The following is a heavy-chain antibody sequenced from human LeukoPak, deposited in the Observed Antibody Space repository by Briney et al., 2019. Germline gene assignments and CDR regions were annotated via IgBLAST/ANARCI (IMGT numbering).Heavy chain of an antibody. CDR1: GGSISSSSYY. V-gene: IGHV4-39*07. J-gene: IGHJ4*02. CDR3: ARYYRLTGAFDY. CDR2: IYYSGST. Sequence: SETLSLTCTVSGGSISSSSYYWGWIRQPPGKGLEWIGNIYYSGSTYYNPSLKSRVTISVDTSKNQFSLKLSSVTAADTAVYYCARYYRLTGAFDYWGQGTLVTVSS. D-gene: IGHD3-9*01.